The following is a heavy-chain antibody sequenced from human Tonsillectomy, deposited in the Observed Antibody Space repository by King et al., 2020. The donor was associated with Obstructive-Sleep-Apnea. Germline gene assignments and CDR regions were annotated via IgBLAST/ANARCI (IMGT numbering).Heavy chain of an antibody. CDR1: GFSLSTSGMC. D-gene: IGHD4/OR15-4a*01. CDR3: ARINGGVLNGFDY. Sequence: TLKESGPALVKPPQTLTLTCTFSGFSLSTSGMCVSWIRQPPGKALEWLARIDWDDDKYYTTSLKTRLTISKDTSKNQVVLTMTNMGPVDTATYYCARINGGVLNGFDYWDQGTLVTVSS. V-gene: IGHV2-70*11. CDR2: IDWDDDK. J-gene: IGHJ4*02.